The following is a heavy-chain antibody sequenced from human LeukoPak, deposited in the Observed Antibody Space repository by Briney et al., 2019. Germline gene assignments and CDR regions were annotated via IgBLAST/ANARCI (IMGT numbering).Heavy chain of an antibody. D-gene: IGHD3-3*01. Sequence: GGSLRLSCAASGLTFSNYAMSWVRQAPGKGLEWVSGISGSGGYIYYADSVKGRFTISRDNSKNTLYLQMNSLRAEDTAIYYCAKGPYYDFWSGYYYFDYWGQGTLVTVSS. CDR3: AKGPYYDFWSGYYYFDY. CDR1: GLTFSNYA. CDR2: ISGSGGYI. J-gene: IGHJ4*02. V-gene: IGHV3-23*01.